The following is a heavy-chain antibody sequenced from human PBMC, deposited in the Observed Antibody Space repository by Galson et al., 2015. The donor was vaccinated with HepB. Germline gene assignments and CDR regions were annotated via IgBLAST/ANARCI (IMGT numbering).Heavy chain of an antibody. J-gene: IGHJ6*02. V-gene: IGHV3-30*18. Sequence: SLRLSCAASGFTFSSYGMHWVRQAPGKGLEWVAVISYDGSNKYYADSVKGRFTISRDNSKNTLYLQMNSLRAEDTAVYYCAKDLQDIVVVPAAPNYYGMDVWGQGTTVTVSS. D-gene: IGHD2-2*01. CDR3: AKDLQDIVVVPAAPNYYGMDV. CDR2: ISYDGSNK. CDR1: GFTFSSYG.